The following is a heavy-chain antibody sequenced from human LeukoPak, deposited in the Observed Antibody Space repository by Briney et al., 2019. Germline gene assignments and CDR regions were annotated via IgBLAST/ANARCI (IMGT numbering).Heavy chain of an antibody. Sequence: SSETLSLTCTVSGGSSSSYYWSWIRQPPGEGLEWIGNIYYSGSTNYNPSLKSRVTISVDTPKNQFSLKLTSVTAADTAVYYCARRAAGGGWYFDLWGRGTLVTVSS. CDR3: ARRAAGGGWYFDL. CDR1: GGSSSSYY. D-gene: IGHD6-13*01. J-gene: IGHJ2*01. V-gene: IGHV4-59*01. CDR2: IYYSGST.